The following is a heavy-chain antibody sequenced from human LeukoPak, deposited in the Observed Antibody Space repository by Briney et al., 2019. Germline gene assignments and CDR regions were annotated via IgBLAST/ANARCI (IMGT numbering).Heavy chain of an antibody. CDR2: ISGSGGST. V-gene: IGHV3-23*01. D-gene: IGHD1-26*01. CDR3: AKLWELLLWEGAFDI. J-gene: IGHJ3*02. CDR1: GFTFSSYA. Sequence: PEGSLRLSCAASGFTFSSYAMSWVRQAPGKGLEWVSAISGSGGSTYYADSVKGRFTISRDNSKNKLYLQMNSLRDDDTAMYYCAKLWELLLWEGAFDIWGQGTMVTVSS.